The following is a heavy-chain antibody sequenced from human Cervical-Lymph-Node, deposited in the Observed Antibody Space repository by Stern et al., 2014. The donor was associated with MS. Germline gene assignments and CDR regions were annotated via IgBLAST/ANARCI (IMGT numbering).Heavy chain of an antibody. CDR2: IHPRGGGA. D-gene: IGHD3-3*01. CDR1: GYTFTSFY. V-gene: IGHV1-46*01. Sequence: QVQLVQSGAEVKKPGASVKVSCKASGYTFTSFYMHWVRQAPGQGLEWMGIIHPRGGGASYAQKFQGRVNMTRDTSTTTVYMELSSLRSEDTAIYFCAIGGIQNYTGGNWFDPWGQGTLVTVSS. CDR3: AIGGIQNYTGGNWFDP. J-gene: IGHJ5*02.